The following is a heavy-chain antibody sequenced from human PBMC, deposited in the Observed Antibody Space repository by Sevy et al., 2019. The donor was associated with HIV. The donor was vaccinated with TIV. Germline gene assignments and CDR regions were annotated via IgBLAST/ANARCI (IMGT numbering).Heavy chain of an antibody. V-gene: IGHV3-7*03. D-gene: IGHD3-10*01. CDR1: GFSFSDYW. CDR3: ARGIFGSGSRLGLGY. J-gene: IGHJ4*02. CDR2: MRQDGRET. Sequence: GGSLRLSCEASGFSFSDYWMTWVRQAPGKGLEWVANMRQDGRETYYVDSVKGRFTVSRDNAKNSLWLQMNSLRAEDTAVYYWARGIFGSGSRLGLGYWGQGTLVTVSS.